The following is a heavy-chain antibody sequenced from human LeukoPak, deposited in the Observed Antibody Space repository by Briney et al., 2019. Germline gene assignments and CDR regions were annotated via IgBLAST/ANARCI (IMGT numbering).Heavy chain of an antibody. V-gene: IGHV1-69*04. CDR2: IIPILGIA. J-gene: IGHJ5*02. CDR1: GGTFSSYT. Sequence: ASVKVSCKASGGTFSSYTISWVRQAPGQGLEWMGRIIPILGIANYAQKFQGRVTITADKSTCTAYMELRSLRSDDTAVYYCARDRPVVVVAARFDPWGQGTLVTVSS. CDR3: ARDRPVVVVAARFDP. D-gene: IGHD2-15*01.